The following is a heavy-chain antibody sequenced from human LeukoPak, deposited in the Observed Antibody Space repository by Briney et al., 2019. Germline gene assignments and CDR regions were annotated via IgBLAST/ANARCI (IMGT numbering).Heavy chain of an antibody. J-gene: IGHJ6*02. V-gene: IGHV3-74*01. D-gene: IGHD3-9*01. Sequence: PGGSLRLSCAASGFTSSSYWMHWVRQVPGKGLVWVSRISGDGTARNYADSVKGRFTISRDDAKNTVDLQMNSLRAEDTAVYYCARELGDILTGYLYYYYYGMDVWGQGTTVTVSS. CDR2: ISGDGTAR. CDR1: GFTSSSYW. CDR3: ARELGDILTGYLYYYYYGMDV.